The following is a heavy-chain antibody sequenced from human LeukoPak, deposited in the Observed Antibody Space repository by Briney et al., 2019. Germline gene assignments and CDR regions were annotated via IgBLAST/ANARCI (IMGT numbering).Heavy chain of an antibody. V-gene: IGHV4-34*01. CDR2: INHSGST. J-gene: IGHJ4*02. D-gene: IGHD2-2*01. CDR3: ARSPTKRVPEDY. CDR1: GGSFSGYY. Sequence: SETLSLTCAVYGGSFSGYYWSWIRQPPGKGLEWIGEINHSGSTNYNPSLKSRVTISVDTSKNQISLRLTSVTAADMAVYYCARSPTKRVPEDYWGQGTLVTVSS.